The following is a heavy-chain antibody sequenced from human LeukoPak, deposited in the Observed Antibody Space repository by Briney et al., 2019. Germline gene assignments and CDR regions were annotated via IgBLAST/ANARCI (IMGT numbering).Heavy chain of an antibody. CDR2: IYYSGST. D-gene: IGHD6-19*01. J-gene: IGHJ4*02. CDR1: GGSISSSSYY. V-gene: IGHV4-39*07. CDR3: ARDYGYSSGWYTGY. Sequence: KTSETLSLPCTVSGGSISSSSYYWGWIRQPPAKGLEWIASIYYSGSTYYNPSLKCRVNISVDTSKTQCSLKLRCVSVTDTAVYYCARDYGYSSGWYTGYWGQGTLVTVSS.